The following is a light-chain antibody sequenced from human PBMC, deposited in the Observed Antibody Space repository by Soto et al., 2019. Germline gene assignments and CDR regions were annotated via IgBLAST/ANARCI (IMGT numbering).Light chain of an antibody. CDR3: QQAASFPIT. V-gene: IGKV1-12*01. CDR2: DAS. CDR1: QAIGTW. Sequence: DIQVTQSPSALSASVGDRVTIPCRASQAIGTWLAWYQQKPGKAPKLLVYDASNLEGGVPSRFSGSGSGTDFTLTINSLQPEDFATYYCQQAASFPITFGQGTRLENK. J-gene: IGKJ5*01.